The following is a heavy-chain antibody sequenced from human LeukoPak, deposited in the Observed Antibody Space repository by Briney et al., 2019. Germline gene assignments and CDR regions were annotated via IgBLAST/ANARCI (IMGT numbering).Heavy chain of an antibody. D-gene: IGHD3-16*02. Sequence: GASVKVSCKASGYTFTNYAMNWVRQAPGQGLEWMGWIHPSTGNPAYAQGFTGRFVFSLDTSVSTTYLHISSLKAEDTAVYFCARAFQSLGGLSLPDYWGQGTLVTVSS. CDR3: ARAFQSLGGLSLPDY. CDR2: IHPSTGNP. CDR1: GYTFTNYA. V-gene: IGHV7-4-1*02. J-gene: IGHJ4*02.